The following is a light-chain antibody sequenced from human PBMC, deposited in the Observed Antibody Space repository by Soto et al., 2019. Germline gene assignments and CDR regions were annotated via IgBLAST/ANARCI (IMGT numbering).Light chain of an antibody. CDR3: QHYNNWPA. CDR2: DAS. J-gene: IGKJ1*01. Sequence: EIVMTQSPATLSVSPGERATLSCRASQCVRSKLAWYQQKPGQAPRLLIYDASTRAPGVPARFSGSGSRTEITLTNSSLQSEDFAVYSCQHYNNWPAFGQGTKVQIK. V-gene: IGKV3-15*01. CDR1: QCVRSK.